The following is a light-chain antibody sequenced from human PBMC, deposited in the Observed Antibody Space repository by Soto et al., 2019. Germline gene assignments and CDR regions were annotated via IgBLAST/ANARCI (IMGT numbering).Light chain of an antibody. J-gene: IGKJ4*01. Sequence: EIVLMQSPGTLSLSPGERATLSCRASQSVSSSYLAWYQQKPGQAPRLLIYGAFNMDTGIPARFSGSGSGTDFTLTISNLEPEDFAVYYCQHRSNWPLTFGGGTKVDIK. CDR3: QHRSNWPLT. CDR2: GAF. CDR1: QSVSSSY. V-gene: IGKV3D-20*02.